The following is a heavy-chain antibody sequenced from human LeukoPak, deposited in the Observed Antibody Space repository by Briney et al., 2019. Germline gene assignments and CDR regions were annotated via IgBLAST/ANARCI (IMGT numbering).Heavy chain of an antibody. CDR1: GYTFTTYS. D-gene: IGHD3-22*01. CDR3: ARVATMIVVVNYFDY. Sequence: ASVKVSCKASGYTFTTYSMHWVRQAPGQGLEWMGIINPSGGSTSYAQKFQGRVTMTRDTSTSTVYMEPSSLRSEDTAVYYCARVATMIVVVNYFDYWGQGTLVTVSS. V-gene: IGHV1-46*01. CDR2: INPSGGST. J-gene: IGHJ4*02.